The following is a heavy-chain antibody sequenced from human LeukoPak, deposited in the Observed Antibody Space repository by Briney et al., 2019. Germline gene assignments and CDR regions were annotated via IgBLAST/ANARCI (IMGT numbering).Heavy chain of an antibody. CDR2: ISGSGGST. CDR3: AKDFGSGWLYYFDS. J-gene: IGHJ4*02. V-gene: IGHV3-23*01. D-gene: IGHD6-19*01. Sequence: PGGSLRLSCAASGFTFSSYAMSWVRQAPGKGLEWVSAISGSGGSTYYADSVKGRFTISRDNSRNTLYLQMNSLRAEDTAVHYCAKDFGSGWLYYFDSWGQGTLVTVSS. CDR1: GFTFSSYA.